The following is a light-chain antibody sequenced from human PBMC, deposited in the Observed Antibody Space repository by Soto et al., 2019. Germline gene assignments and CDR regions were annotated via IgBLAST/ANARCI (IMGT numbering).Light chain of an antibody. CDR1: SSDVGGYNY. CDR2: DVS. J-gene: IGLJ1*01. V-gene: IGLV2-14*01. Sequence: QSVLTQPASVSGSPGQSITISCTGTSSDVGGYNYVSWYQQHPGKAPQLMIYDVSNRPSGVSNRFSGSKSGNTASLTISGLQAEDEAYYYCNSYTTSSTYVFGTGTNVTV. CDR3: NSYTTSSTYV.